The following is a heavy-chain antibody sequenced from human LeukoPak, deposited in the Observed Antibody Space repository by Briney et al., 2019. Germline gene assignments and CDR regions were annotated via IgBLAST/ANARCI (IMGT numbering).Heavy chain of an antibody. CDR2: IYYSGST. Sequence: PSETLSLTCTVSGGSISSSSYYWGWIRQHPGKGLEWIGYIYYSGSTYYNPSLKSRVTISADTSKNQFSLKLSSVTAADTAVYYCASRLGYCSGGSCYPPHYYYGMDVWGQGTTVTVSS. V-gene: IGHV4-31*03. D-gene: IGHD2-15*01. J-gene: IGHJ6*02. CDR1: GGSISSSSYY. CDR3: ASRLGYCSGGSCYPPHYYYGMDV.